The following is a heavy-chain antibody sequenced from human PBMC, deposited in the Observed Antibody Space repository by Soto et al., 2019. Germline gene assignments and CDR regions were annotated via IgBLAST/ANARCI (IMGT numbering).Heavy chain of an antibody. CDR3: ARDLDGFKFDY. Sequence: SQTLSLTCVISGDSVSADRVAWNWIRQSPSRGLEWLGRTYYRSKWYCDFAVSVKSRITINPDTSENQFSLQLNSVTPEDTAVYYCARDLDGFKFDYWGQGALVTVSS. CDR1: GDSVSADRVA. D-gene: IGHD3-9*01. CDR2: TYYRSKWYC. J-gene: IGHJ4*02. V-gene: IGHV6-1*01.